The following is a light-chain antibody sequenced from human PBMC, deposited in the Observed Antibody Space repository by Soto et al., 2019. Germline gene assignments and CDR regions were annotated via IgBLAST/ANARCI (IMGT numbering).Light chain of an antibody. V-gene: IGKV3-15*01. CDR2: GAS. J-gene: IGKJ3*01. CDR3: QQYNRWPFT. Sequence: EIVMTQSPATLSVSPGERATLSCRASQSVSSNLAWYQQKPGQAPRLLIYGASTGATGITARFSGSGSGTEFTLTISSLQSADFAFYYCQQYNRWPFTFGPGTRVDI. CDR1: QSVSSN.